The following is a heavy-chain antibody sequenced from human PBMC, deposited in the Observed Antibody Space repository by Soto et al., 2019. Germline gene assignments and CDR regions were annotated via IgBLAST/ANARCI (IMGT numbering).Heavy chain of an antibody. CDR3: AKSRYSDSSGDFYDY. Sequence: PGGSLRRAWAASASTFNNYAMSWVRQAPGKGLEWVSGIGGSGRTTYYADSVKGRFTISRDNSNNTLFLQMNSLRAEDTAVYYCAKSRYSDSSGDFYDYWGQGTLVTVSS. J-gene: IGHJ4*02. CDR2: IGGSGRTT. V-gene: IGHV3-23*01. CDR1: ASTFNNYA. D-gene: IGHD3-22*01.